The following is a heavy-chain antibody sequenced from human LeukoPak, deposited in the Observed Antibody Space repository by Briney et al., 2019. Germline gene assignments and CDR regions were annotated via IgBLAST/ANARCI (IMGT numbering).Heavy chain of an antibody. CDR1: GGSISSYY. D-gene: IGHD4-17*01. CDR3: ARYKMDYGDYYYFDY. V-gene: IGHV4-59*01. CDR2: IYYSGST. Sequence: SKTLSLTCTVSGGSISSYYWSWIRQPPGKGLEWIGYIYYSGSTNYNPSLKSRVTISVDTSKNQFSLKLSSVTAADTAVYYCARYKMDYGDYYYFDYWGQGTLVTVSS. J-gene: IGHJ4*02.